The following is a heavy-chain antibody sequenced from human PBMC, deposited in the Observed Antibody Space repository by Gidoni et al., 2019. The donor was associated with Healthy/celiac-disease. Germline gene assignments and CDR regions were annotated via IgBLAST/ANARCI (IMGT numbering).Heavy chain of an antibody. V-gene: IGHV3-23*01. CDR1: GFTFSSYA. CDR3: AKDLGYSGYDEDYFDY. D-gene: IGHD5-12*01. Sequence: EVQLLESGGGLVQHGGSLRLSCAASGFTFSSYAMSWVRQAPGKGLEWVSAISGSGGSTYYADSVKGRFTISRDNSKNTLYLQMNSLRAEDTAVYYCAKDLGYSGYDEDYFDYWGQGTLVTVSS. J-gene: IGHJ4*02. CDR2: ISGSGGST.